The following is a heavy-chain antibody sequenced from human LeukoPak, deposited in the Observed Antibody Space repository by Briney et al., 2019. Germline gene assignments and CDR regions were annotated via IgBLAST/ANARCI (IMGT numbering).Heavy chain of an antibody. V-gene: IGHV3-7*01. Sequence: PGGSLRLSCAASGFTFNSYWMSLVRQAPGKGPEWVANIKKDGSERNYVDSVKGRFTISRDNAKNSLYLQMDSLRAEDTAVYYCARFISLGAWGQGTLVTVSS. CDR3: ARFISLGA. CDR2: IKKDGSER. J-gene: IGHJ5*02. D-gene: IGHD3-16*01. CDR1: GFTFNSYW.